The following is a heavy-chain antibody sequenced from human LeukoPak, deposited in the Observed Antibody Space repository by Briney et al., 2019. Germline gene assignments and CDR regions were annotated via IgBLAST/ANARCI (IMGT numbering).Heavy chain of an antibody. V-gene: IGHV1-8*01. Sequence: GASVKVSCKASGYSFTSHYMHWVRQATGQGLEWMGWMNPNSGNTGYAQKFQGRVTMTRNTSISTAYMELSSLRSEDTAVYYCARAMPAVLRYLKEWFDPWGQGTLVTVSS. CDR3: ARAMPAVLRYLKEWFDP. D-gene: IGHD3-9*01. CDR2: MNPNSGNT. CDR1: GYSFTSHY. J-gene: IGHJ5*02.